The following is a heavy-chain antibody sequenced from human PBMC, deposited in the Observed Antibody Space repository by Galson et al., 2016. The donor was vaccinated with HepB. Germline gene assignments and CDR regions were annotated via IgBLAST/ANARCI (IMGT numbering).Heavy chain of an antibody. CDR1: GFTFSSYW. CDR3: ARGANRGCCSGGSCYRVFDY. Sequence: SLRLSCAASGFTFSSYWMTWVRRAPGKGLEWVANIKQDGSEKYYVDSVKGRFTISRDNAKNSLYLQMNSLRAEDTAVYYCARGANRGCCSGGSCYRVFDYWGQGTLVTVSS. J-gene: IGHJ4*02. D-gene: IGHD2-15*01. V-gene: IGHV3-7*05. CDR2: IKQDGSEK.